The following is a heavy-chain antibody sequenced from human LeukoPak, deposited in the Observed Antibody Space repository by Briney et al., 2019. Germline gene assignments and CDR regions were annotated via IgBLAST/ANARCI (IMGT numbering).Heavy chain of an antibody. J-gene: IGHJ4*02. Sequence: PGGSLRLSCAASGFTFDDYGMSWVRHAPGKGLEWVSGINWNGGSTVYADSVKGRFTISRDNAKNSLYLQMNSLRAEDTALYYCARDLPRDGREGPDYWGQGTLVTVSS. CDR1: GFTFDDYG. CDR3: ARDLPRDGREGPDY. CDR2: INWNGGST. V-gene: IGHV3-20*04. D-gene: IGHD5/OR15-5a*01.